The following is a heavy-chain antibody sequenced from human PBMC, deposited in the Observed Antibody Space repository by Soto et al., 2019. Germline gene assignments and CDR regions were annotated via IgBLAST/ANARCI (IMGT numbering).Heavy chain of an antibody. CDR2: IKSDGSSA. D-gene: IGHD3-10*01. Sequence: EVQLVESGGGLVQPGESLRLSCAASGFTFSDYWIHWVRQAPGKGLVWVSRIKSDGSSANYADSVKGRFTISRDNAKDTVYLQMNSLEAEDTAVYYCARGVRGHYGFDVWGQGTMVTVSS. V-gene: IGHV3-74*01. CDR1: GFTFSDYW. J-gene: IGHJ3*01. CDR3: ARGVRGHYGFDV.